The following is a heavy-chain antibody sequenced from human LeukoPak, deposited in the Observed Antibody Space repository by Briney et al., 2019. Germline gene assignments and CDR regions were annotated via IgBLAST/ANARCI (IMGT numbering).Heavy chain of an antibody. V-gene: IGHV3-66*01. D-gene: IGHD7-27*01. CDR3: ARGCPVTGDLCFDY. CDR2: IYSGGST. Sequence: GGSLRLSCAASGFTVSSNYMSWVRQAPGKGLEWVLVIYSGGSTYYSDSVKGRFTISRDNSKNTLYLQMNSLRAEDTAVYYCARGCPVTGDLCFDYWGQGTLVTVSS. CDR1: GFTVSSNY. J-gene: IGHJ4*02.